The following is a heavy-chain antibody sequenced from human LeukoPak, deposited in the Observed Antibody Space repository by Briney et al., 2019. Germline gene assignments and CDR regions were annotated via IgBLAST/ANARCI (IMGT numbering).Heavy chain of an antibody. V-gene: IGHV4-39*07. D-gene: IGHD3-10*01. CDR3: ARGIHPYGSGSYRY. J-gene: IGHJ4*02. Sequence: SGPALVKPTQTLTLTCTFSGFSLTTSGMCVSWIRQPPGKGLEWIGEINHSGSTNYNPSLKSRVTISVDTSKNQFSLKLSSVTAADTAVYYCARGIHPYGSGSYRYWGQGTLVTVSS. CDR2: INHSGST. CDR1: GFSLTTSGM.